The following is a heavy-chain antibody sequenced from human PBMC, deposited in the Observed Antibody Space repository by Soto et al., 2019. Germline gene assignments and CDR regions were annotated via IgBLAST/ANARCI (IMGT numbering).Heavy chain of an antibody. Sequence: SETLSLTCTVSGGSISSSDYYWGWIRQPPGKGLEWIGNIYYSGSTYYNPSLKSRVTISVDTSKNQFSLKLSSVTAADTAVYYCARRSVGDYYYYGMDVWGQGTTVTVS. D-gene: IGHD1-26*01. CDR3: ARRSVGDYYYYGMDV. J-gene: IGHJ6*02. CDR1: GGSISSSDYY. CDR2: IYYSGST. V-gene: IGHV4-39*01.